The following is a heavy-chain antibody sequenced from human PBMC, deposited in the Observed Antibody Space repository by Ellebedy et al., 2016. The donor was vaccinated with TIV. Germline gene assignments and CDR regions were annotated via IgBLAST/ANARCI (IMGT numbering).Heavy chain of an antibody. J-gene: IGHJ4*02. CDR2: INNDGTMR. Sequence: GESLKISXVASGFVLSRYTMHWVRQAPGKGLEWVALINNDGTMRHNADSVKGRFSISRDNSKNTVYLQMNSLGDEDTAVYFCARDVGRVGDDSWGQGTLVTVSS. CDR3: ARDVGRVGDDS. CDR1: GFVLSRYT. D-gene: IGHD5-24*01. V-gene: IGHV3-30-3*01.